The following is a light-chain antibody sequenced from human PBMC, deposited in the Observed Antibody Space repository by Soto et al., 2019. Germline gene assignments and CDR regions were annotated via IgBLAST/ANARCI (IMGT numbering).Light chain of an antibody. V-gene: IGKV1-5*01. J-gene: IGKJ2*01. CDR1: QSISSW. CDR3: QQYNSYP. Sequence: DIQMTQSPSTLSASVGDRVTITCRASQSISSWLAWYQQKPGKAPKLLIYDASSLESGVPSRFSGSGSGTEFTLTISSLQPDDFATYYCQQYNSYPFGQGTKLETK. CDR2: DAS.